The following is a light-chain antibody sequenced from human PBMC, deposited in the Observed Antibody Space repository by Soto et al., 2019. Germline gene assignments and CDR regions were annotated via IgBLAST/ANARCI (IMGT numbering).Light chain of an antibody. V-gene: IGKV3-20*01. CDR1: QSVSSYS. J-gene: IGKJ1*01. Sequence: EIVLTQSPGTLSLSPGERATLSCRASQSVSSYSLAWHQQKPGQAPRLLMNGASSRATGTPDRFSGSGSGTDFTLTISRLEPEASAVYYCQQYGNSLTFGQGTKVEIK. CDR2: GAS. CDR3: QQYGNSLT.